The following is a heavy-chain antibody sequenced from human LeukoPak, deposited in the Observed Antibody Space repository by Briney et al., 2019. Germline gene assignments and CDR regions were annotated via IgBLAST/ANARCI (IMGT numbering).Heavy chain of an antibody. D-gene: IGHD1-14*01. Sequence: SETLSLTCTVSGGSISSGGFCWSWIRQPPGKGLEWIGYIYYSGSTYYNPSLKSRVTISVDTSKNQFSLKLSSVTAADTAVYYCARDGMETFDYWGQGTLVTVSS. CDR2: IYYSGST. CDR1: GGSISSGGFC. J-gene: IGHJ4*02. V-gene: IGHV4-30-4*08. CDR3: ARDGMETFDY.